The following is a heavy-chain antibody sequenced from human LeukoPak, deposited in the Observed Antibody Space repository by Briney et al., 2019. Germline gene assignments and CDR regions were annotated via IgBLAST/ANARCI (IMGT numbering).Heavy chain of an antibody. CDR1: GYTFTGYD. CDR2: VNPKSGNS. CDR3: ARRGALGDDSGSYFGY. V-gene: IGHV1-8*01. J-gene: IGHJ4*02. D-gene: IGHD1-26*01. Sequence: GASVKVSCRASGYTFTGYDINWVRQATGQGVEWMGWVNPKSGNSGYAQKFQGRVTMTRDTSISTAYMELSSLRSEDTAVYYCARRGALGDDSGSYFGYWGQGSLVTVSS.